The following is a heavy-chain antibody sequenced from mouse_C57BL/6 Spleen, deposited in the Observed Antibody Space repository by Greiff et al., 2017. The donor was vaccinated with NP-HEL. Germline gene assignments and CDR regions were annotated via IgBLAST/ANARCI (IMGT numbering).Heavy chain of an antibody. CDR2: IYPGDGDT. Sequence: VQLQQSGAELVKPGASVKISCKASGYAFSSYWMNWVKQRPGKGLEWIGQIYPGDGDTNYNGKFKGKATLTADKSSSTAYMQLSSLTSEDSAVYFCARNYYGSSPWFAYGGQGTLVTVSA. CDR3: ARNYYGSSPWFAY. V-gene: IGHV1-80*01. D-gene: IGHD1-1*01. J-gene: IGHJ3*01. CDR1: GYAFSSYW.